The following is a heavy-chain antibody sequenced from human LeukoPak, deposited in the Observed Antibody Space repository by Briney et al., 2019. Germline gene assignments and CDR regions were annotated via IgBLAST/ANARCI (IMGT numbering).Heavy chain of an antibody. CDR1: DY. CDR3: ARGNRPYGEHEAFDI. D-gene: IGHD3-10*01. Sequence: SETLSLTCAVYDYRSWIRQPSRKGLEWIGEIDHSGSTNYNPSLQSRVTISVDTSKNQFSLKVSSASAADTAVYYCARGNRPYGEHEAFDIWGHGTTVTVSP. CDR2: IDHSGST. J-gene: IGHJ3*02. V-gene: IGHV4-34*01.